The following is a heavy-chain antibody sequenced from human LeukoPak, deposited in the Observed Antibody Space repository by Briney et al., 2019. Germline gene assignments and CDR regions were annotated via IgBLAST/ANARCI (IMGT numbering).Heavy chain of an antibody. J-gene: IGHJ4*02. Sequence: GSLRLSCAASGFTFSSYSMNWVRQAPGKGLEWVSSISSSSSYIYYADSVKGRFTISRDNAKNSLYLQMNSLRAEDTAVYYCAREAPTSCHDYWGQGTLVTVSS. V-gene: IGHV3-21*01. CDR1: GFTFSSYS. D-gene: IGHD2-2*01. CDR2: ISSSSSYI. CDR3: AREAPTSCHDY.